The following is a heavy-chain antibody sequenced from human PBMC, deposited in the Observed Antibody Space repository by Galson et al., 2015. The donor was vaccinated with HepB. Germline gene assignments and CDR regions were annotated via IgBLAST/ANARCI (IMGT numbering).Heavy chain of an antibody. Sequence: ETLSLTCNVSSDSISSYSWTWIRQPPGKGLEWIGYIYFSGNTNSNPSLKSRLTISIDTSKNQFSLELHSVTAADTAVYYCARGFLSGSLSLGPIDFWGPGTLVTVSS. V-gene: IGHV4-59*01. D-gene: IGHD1-26*01. J-gene: IGHJ4*02. CDR2: IYFSGNT. CDR3: ARGFLSGSLSLGPIDF. CDR1: SDSISSYS.